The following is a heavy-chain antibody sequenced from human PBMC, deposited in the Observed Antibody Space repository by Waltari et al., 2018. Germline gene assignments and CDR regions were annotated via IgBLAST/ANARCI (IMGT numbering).Heavy chain of an antibody. CDR1: GFTFSSYW. CDR2: IKQDGSEK. CDR3: ASYGENDAFDI. D-gene: IGHD4-17*01. V-gene: IGHV3-7*01. Sequence: EVQLVESGGGLVQPGGSLRLSCAASGFTFSSYWMSWVRQAPGKGLEWVANIKQDGSEKYYVDSVKGRFTISRDNAKNSLYLQMNSLRAEDTAVYYCASYGENDAFDIWGQGTMVTVSS. J-gene: IGHJ3*02.